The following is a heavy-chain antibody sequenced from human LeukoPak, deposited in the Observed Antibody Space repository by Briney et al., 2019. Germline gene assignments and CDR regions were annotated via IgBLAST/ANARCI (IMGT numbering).Heavy chain of an antibody. CDR3: ARDIAGTTCDAFDI. Sequence: GGSLRLSCAASAFTFSAYGMHWVRQTPGKGLEWVAFIRFDGINKYYADSVKGRFTISRDNSKNSLYLQMNSLRAEDTAVYYCARDIAGTTCDAFDIWGQGTMVTVSS. V-gene: IGHV3-30*02. CDR1: AFTFSAYG. J-gene: IGHJ3*02. D-gene: IGHD1-20*01. CDR2: IRFDGINK.